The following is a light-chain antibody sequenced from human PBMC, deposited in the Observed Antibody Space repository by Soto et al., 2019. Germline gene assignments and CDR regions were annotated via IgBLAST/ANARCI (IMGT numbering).Light chain of an antibody. CDR3: QQYSDWPLT. Sequence: EIVVTQSPATLSVSPGERATLSCRASQSVSSNLAWYQQKPGQAPRLLIFGASTRAAGIPARFSGSGSGTEFPLTISSLQSEDFAVYYCQQYSDWPLTFGGGTKVDI. CDR1: QSVSSN. J-gene: IGKJ4*01. CDR2: GAS. V-gene: IGKV3-15*01.